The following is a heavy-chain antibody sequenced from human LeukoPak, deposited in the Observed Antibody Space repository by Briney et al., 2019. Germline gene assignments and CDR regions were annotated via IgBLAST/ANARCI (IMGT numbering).Heavy chain of an antibody. D-gene: IGHD7-27*01. CDR3: ARGLGPRNLGISRVNHNWFDP. V-gene: IGHV4-39*01. CDR2: IYYSGST. CDR1: GGSISSSSYY. Sequence: KPSETLSLTCTVSGGSISSSSYYWGWIRQPPGKGLEWIGSIYYSGSTYYNPSLKSRVTISVDTSKNQFSLKLSSVTAADTAVYYCARGLGPRNLGISRVNHNWFDPWGQGTLVTVSS. J-gene: IGHJ5*02.